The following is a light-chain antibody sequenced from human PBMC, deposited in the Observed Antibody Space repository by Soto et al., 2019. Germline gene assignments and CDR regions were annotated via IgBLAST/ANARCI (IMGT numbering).Light chain of an antibody. CDR1: SSDVGGYNY. Sequence: QSVLTQPASVSGSPGQSITLSCTGTSSDVGGYNYVSWYQQHPDKAPKLMIYEVNNRPSGVSNRFSGSKSGDTASLTISGLQAEDEADYYCTSYSSTSTQVVFGGGTKLTVL. J-gene: IGLJ2*01. CDR3: TSYSSTSTQVV. V-gene: IGLV2-14*01. CDR2: EVN.